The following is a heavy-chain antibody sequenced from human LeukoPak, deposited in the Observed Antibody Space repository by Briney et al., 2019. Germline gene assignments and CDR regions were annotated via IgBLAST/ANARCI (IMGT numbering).Heavy chain of an antibody. CDR1: GFTFSSYA. CDR3: ARDPRRSWWGAFDI. D-gene: IGHD6-13*01. J-gene: IGHJ3*02. V-gene: IGHV3-64*01. Sequence: GGSLRLSCAASGFTFSSYAMHWVRQAPGKGLEYVSAISSNGGSTYYANSVKGRFTISRDNSKNALYLQMGSLRAEDMAVYYCARDPRRSWWGAFDIWGQGTMVTVSS. CDR2: ISSNGGST.